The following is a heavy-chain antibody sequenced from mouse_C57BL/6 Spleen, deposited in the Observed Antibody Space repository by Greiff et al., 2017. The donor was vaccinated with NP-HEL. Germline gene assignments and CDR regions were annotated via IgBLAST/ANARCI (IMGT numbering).Heavy chain of an antibody. CDR2: INPNNGGT. CDR3: ARSFLLLRTMDY. V-gene: IGHV1-26*01. J-gene: IGHJ4*01. CDR1: GYTFTDYY. D-gene: IGHD1-1*01. Sequence: EVQLQQSGPELVKPGASVKISCKASGYTFTDYYMNWVKQSHGKSLEWIGDINPNNGGTSYNQKFKGKATLTVDKSSSTAYMELRSLTSEDSAVYYCARSFLLLRTMDYWGQGTSVTVSS.